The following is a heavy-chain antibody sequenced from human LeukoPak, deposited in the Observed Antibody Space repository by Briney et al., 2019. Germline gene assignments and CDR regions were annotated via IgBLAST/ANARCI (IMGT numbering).Heavy chain of an antibody. J-gene: IGHJ4*02. D-gene: IGHD3-3*01. Sequence: PSETLSLTCTVSGGSTSSSSYYWGWIRQPPGKGLEWIGSIYYSGSTYYNPSLKSRVTISVDTSKNQFSLKLSSVTAADTAVYYCARTPYDFWSGYWRTQFDYWGQGTLITVSS. V-gene: IGHV4-39*01. CDR1: GGSTSSSSYY. CDR3: ARTPYDFWSGYWRTQFDY. CDR2: IYYSGST.